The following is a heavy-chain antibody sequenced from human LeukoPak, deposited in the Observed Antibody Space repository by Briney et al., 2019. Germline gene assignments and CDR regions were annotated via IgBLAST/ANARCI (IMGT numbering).Heavy chain of an antibody. CDR2: IYYSGST. CDR3: ARGRAGRITIFGVVIIPPDY. CDR1: GGSISSGDYY. V-gene: IGHV4-30-4*01. J-gene: IGHJ4*02. D-gene: IGHD3-3*01. Sequence: SQTLSLTCTVSGGSISSGDYYWSWIRQPPGTGLEWIGYIYYSGSTYYNPSLKSRVTISVDTSKNQFSLKLSSVTAADTAVYYCARGRAGRITIFGVVIIPPDYWGQGTLVTVSS.